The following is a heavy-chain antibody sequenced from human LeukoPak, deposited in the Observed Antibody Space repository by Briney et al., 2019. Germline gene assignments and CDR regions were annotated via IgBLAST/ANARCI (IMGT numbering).Heavy chain of an antibody. CDR3: ARGSILSSTWYIDY. Sequence: GGSLRLSCAASGFTFSSYEMNWVRQAPGKGLEWISYISFSGSTIYYADSVKGRFTISRDNAKSSLFLQMNSLRDEDTAVYYCARGSILSSTWYIDYWGQGILVTVSS. CDR2: ISFSGSTI. CDR1: GFTFSSYE. D-gene: IGHD6-13*01. V-gene: IGHV3-48*03. J-gene: IGHJ4*02.